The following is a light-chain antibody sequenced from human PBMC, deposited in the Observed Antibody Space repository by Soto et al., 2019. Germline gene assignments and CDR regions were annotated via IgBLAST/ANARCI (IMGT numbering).Light chain of an antibody. CDR2: DAS. CDR1: QSISSY. Sequence: EVVLTQSPDTLSLPPGERATLSCRASQSISSYLAWYQQKPGQAPRLLIYDASSRATGIPARFSGSGSGTDFTLTISSLEPEDFAVYFCQQRHNWPITFGQGTRLDIK. V-gene: IGKV3-11*01. J-gene: IGKJ5*01. CDR3: QQRHNWPIT.